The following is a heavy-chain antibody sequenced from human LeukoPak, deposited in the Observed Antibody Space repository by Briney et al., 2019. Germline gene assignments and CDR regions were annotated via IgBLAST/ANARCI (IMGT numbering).Heavy chain of an antibody. D-gene: IGHD3-16*01. Sequence: SETLSLTCTVSGGSITSYYWSWIRQPPGKGLEWIGYIYYSGSTNYNPSLKSRVTISVDTSKSQFSLRLTSVTAADTAVYYCARDHGGYYFDYWGQGTLVTVSS. J-gene: IGHJ4*02. CDR2: IYYSGST. CDR3: ARDHGGYYFDY. V-gene: IGHV4-59*12. CDR1: GGSITSYY.